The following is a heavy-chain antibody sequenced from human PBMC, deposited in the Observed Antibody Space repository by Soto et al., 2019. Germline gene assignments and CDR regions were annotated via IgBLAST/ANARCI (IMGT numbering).Heavy chain of an antibody. Sequence: EVQLLESGGGLVQPGGSLKVSCAASGFTFSNYALGWVRQAPGKGLEWVAAIRDSATNTYYADSENGRVTISRDNSENTLFLQMNSLRAEDTAIYYCARFLTGYERKILELDHWGQGTLVTVSS. CDR1: GFTFSNYA. CDR2: IRDSATNT. V-gene: IGHV3-23*01. J-gene: IGHJ4*02. D-gene: IGHD3-9*01. CDR3: ARFLTGYERKILELDH.